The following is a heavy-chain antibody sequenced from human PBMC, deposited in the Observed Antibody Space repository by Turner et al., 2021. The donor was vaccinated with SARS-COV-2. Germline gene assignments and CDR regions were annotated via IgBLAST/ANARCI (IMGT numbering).Heavy chain of an antibody. CDR1: GGPFSSANW. V-gene: IGHV4-4*02. D-gene: IGHD2-21*01. CDR3: ARGGGYCLDF. CDR2: IHHYAGT. J-gene: IGHJ4*02. Sequence: SLTCTVSGGPFSSANWWNWVRQAPGKGLEWIGEIHHYAGTNYNPSLKSRVSISLDNSKSQFSLNLNSATAADTAVYYCARGGGYCLDFWGQGFLVTVSS.